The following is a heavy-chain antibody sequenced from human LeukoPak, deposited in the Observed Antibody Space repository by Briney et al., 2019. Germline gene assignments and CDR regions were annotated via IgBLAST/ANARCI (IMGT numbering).Heavy chain of an antibody. V-gene: IGHV3-74*01. CDR1: GFTFSSYW. J-gene: IGHJ2*01. D-gene: IGHD2-21*02. Sequence: PGGSLRLSCAASGFTFSSYWMHWVRQAPGKGLVWVSRINSDGSSTSYADSVKGRFTISRDNAKNTLYLQMNSLRAEDTAVYYCACLDCYSSYWYFDLWGRGTLVTVSS. CDR3: ACLDCYSSYWYFDL. CDR2: INSDGSST.